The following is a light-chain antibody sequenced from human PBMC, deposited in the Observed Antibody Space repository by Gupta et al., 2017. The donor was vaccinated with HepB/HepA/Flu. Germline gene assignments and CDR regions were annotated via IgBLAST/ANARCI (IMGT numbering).Light chain of an antibody. Sequence: DIQMTQSPSSLSASVGDRVTITCRASQSMSSSLNWYQQKPGKVPKLLIYAASTLQSGVPSRFSGSGSGTDFTLTISSLLPEDFATYYCQQTYSLPYTFGQGTELEIK. CDR3: QQTYSLPYT. J-gene: IGKJ2*01. V-gene: IGKV1-39*01. CDR2: AAS. CDR1: QSMSSS.